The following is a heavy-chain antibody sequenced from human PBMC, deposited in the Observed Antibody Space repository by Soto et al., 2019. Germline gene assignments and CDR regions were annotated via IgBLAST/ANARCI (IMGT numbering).Heavy chain of an antibody. Sequence: SETLSLTCAVSGGSISSGGYSWSWIRHPPGKGLEWIGYIYHSGSTYYNPSLKSRVTISVDRSKNQFSLKLSSVTAADTAVYYCARGYCISTSCYGAYYYYGMDVWGQGTTVTVSS. J-gene: IGHJ6*02. CDR1: GGSISSGGYS. V-gene: IGHV4-30-2*01. CDR2: IYHSGST. CDR3: ARGYCISTSCYGAYYYYGMDV. D-gene: IGHD2-2*01.